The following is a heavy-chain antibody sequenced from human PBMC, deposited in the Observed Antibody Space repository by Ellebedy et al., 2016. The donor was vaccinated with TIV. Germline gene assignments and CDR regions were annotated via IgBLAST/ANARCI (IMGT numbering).Heavy chain of an antibody. CDR3: ARRITGTYGDDALDI. D-gene: IGHD1-20*01. CDR1: GFTVSYTY. Sequence: GESLKISCAASGFTVSYTYMSWVRQAPGKGLEWVSVIHTGDDTYYADSVKGRFTISRDSSKNTLYLQMNSLRAEDTAVYYCARRITGTYGDDALDIWGQGTMVTVSS. V-gene: IGHV3-53*01. CDR2: IHTGDDT. J-gene: IGHJ3*02.